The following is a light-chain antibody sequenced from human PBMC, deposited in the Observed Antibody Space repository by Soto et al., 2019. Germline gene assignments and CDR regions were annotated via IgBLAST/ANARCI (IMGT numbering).Light chain of an antibody. CDR2: DVS. CDR1: SSDVGGYNY. Sequence: QSALTQPASVSGSPGQSITISCTGTSSDVGGYNYVSWYQQHPGKAPKLMIYDVSNRPSGVSNRFSGSKSGNTASLTISGLQAEDEADYYCSSYTSSSTLGVFGTGTNDRP. V-gene: IGLV2-14*01. CDR3: SSYTSSSTLGV. J-gene: IGLJ1*01.